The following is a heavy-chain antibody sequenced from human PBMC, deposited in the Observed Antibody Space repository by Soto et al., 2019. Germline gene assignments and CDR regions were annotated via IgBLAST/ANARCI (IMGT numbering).Heavy chain of an antibody. Sequence: HVQLVQSGTEVKKPGASVRVSCMVSGYPFTTYYIHWVRQAPGQGLEWMGWIDPRSGGTVYEQKFKGRVTMTRDTSISTVYMDLSGLTSDDTALYYCATDDYGIFPYWGKGSLVTVSS. V-gene: IGHV1-2*02. J-gene: IGHJ4*02. D-gene: IGHD3-10*01. CDR2: IDPRSGGT. CDR3: ATDDYGIFPY. CDR1: GYPFTTYY.